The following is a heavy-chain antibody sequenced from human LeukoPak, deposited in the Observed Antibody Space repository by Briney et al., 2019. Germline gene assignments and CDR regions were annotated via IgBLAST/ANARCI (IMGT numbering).Heavy chain of an antibody. V-gene: IGHV3-23*01. CDR3: AKDARRTFGLSSGLYRGSYYFDY. D-gene: IGHD6-19*01. CDR2: ISWNSGSI. Sequence: GGSLRLSCAASGFTFSNYAMSWVRQAPGKGLEWVSGISWNSGSIGYADSVKGRFTISRDNSKNTLYLQMNSLRAEDTAVYYCAKDARRTFGLSSGLYRGSYYFDYWGQGTLVTVSS. J-gene: IGHJ4*02. CDR1: GFTFSNYA.